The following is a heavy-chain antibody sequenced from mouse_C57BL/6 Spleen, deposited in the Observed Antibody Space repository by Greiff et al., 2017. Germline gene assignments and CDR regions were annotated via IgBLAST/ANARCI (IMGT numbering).Heavy chain of an antibody. CDR2: INPYNGGT. V-gene: IGHV1-19*01. D-gene: IGHD2-3*01. Sequence: EVQLMESGPVLVKPGASVKMSCKASGYTFTDYYMNWVKQSHGKSLEWIGVINPYNGGTSYNQKFKGKATLTVDKSSSTAYMELNSLTSEDSAVYYCARALYDYGAMDYWGQGTSVTVSS. CDR1: GYTFTDYY. J-gene: IGHJ4*01. CDR3: ARALYDYGAMDY.